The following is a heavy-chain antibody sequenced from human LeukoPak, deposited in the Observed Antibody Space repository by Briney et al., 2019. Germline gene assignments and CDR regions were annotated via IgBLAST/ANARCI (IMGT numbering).Heavy chain of an antibody. Sequence: ASVKVSCKVSGYTLTELSMHWVRQAPGKGLEWMGGFDPEDGETIYAQKFQGRVTMTEDTSTDTAYMELSSLRSEDTAVYYCATDRRYCSGGSCYSGGPDYWGRGTLVTVSS. CDR1: GYTLTELS. V-gene: IGHV1-24*01. CDR2: FDPEDGET. J-gene: IGHJ4*02. D-gene: IGHD2-15*01. CDR3: ATDRRYCSGGSCYSGGPDY.